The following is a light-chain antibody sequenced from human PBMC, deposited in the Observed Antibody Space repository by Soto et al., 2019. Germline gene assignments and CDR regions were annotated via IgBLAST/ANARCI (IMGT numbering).Light chain of an antibody. Sequence: DIQMTQSPYTLSSSVGDRVTIAFRASQSISSWLAWYQQKPGKAPKLLIYDASSLESGVPSRFSGSGSGTEFTLTISSLQPDDFATYYCQQYNSQWTFGQGTKVDI. CDR2: DAS. J-gene: IGKJ1*01. V-gene: IGKV1-5*01. CDR1: QSISSW. CDR3: QQYNSQWT.